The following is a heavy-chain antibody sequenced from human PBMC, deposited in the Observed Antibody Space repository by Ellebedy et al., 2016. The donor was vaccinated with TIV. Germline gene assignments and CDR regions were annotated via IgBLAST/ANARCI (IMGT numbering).Heavy chain of an antibody. V-gene: IGHV3-7*03. CDR2: IASDGIEK. CDR1: GLVFSDYC. Sequence: GESLKISCAASGLVFSDYCMTWLRVSPGKGPEWVATIASDGIEKSYADSVKGRFTVSRDNTENSMYLQMNSLRADDKGVYYCARGGRKTSYFWQYWGQGTPLTVSP. J-gene: IGHJ4*02. CDR3: ARGGRKTSYFWQY. D-gene: IGHD1-14*01.